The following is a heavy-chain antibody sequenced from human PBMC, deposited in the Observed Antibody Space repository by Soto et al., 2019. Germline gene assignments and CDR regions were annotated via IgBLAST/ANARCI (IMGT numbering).Heavy chain of an antibody. V-gene: IGHV3-23*01. CDR3: AKHNYRVFGYGMDD. D-gene: IGHD3-10*02. CDR1: GFSFSSYA. Sequence: LRLSCAASGFSFSSYAMSWVRQAPGKGLEWVSSTGASGGSASGSTFYADSVKGRFTISRDNSKNTLYLQTSSLRAEDTAVYYCAKHNYRVFGYGMDDWGQGTTVTVSS. CDR2: TGASGGSASGST. J-gene: IGHJ6*02.